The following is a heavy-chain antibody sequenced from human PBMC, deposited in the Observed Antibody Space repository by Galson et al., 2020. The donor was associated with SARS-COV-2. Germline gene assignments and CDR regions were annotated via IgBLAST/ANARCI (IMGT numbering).Heavy chain of an antibody. CDR2: RYYSGST. CDR1: GTYIRRYY. V-gene: IGHV4-59*01. Sequence: SAHLPRTATASGTYIRRYYWSWLRQTPGEGRGWSGFRYYSGSTNYNPSLKSRVTISVDTSKNQFSLKLSSVTAADTAVYYCARTPRVRDCSGGSCYSRFSWFDPWGQGTLFTVSS. D-gene: IGHD2-15*01. CDR3: ARTPRVRDCSGGSCYSRFSWFDP. J-gene: IGHJ5*02.